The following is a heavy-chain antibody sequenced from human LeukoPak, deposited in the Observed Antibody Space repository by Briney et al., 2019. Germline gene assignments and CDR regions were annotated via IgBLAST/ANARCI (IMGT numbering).Heavy chain of an antibody. D-gene: IGHD6-19*01. Sequence: PSETPSLTCTVSGGSITTGTYYLTWIRQSAGKGLGWIGLIYPSGGTNYNPSLKSRLTISIDASKNQFSLKLSSVTAADTAVYYCARLTASDSSGVDYWGQGTLVTVSS. CDR2: IYPSGGT. CDR3: ARLTASDSSGVDY. CDR1: GGSITTGTYY. V-gene: IGHV4-61*02. J-gene: IGHJ4*02.